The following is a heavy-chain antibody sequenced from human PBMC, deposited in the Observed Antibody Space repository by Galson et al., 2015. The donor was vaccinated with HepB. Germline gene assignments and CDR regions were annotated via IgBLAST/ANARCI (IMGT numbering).Heavy chain of an antibody. Sequence: LSLTCAVYGGSFSGYYWSWIRQPPGKGLEWIGEINHSGRTNYNPSLKSRVTISVDTSKNQFSLKLSSVTAADTAVYYCARGFPPRKYCSSTSCSTRTNWFDPWGQGTLVTVSS. CDR2: INHSGRT. CDR3: ARGFPPRKYCSSTSCSTRTNWFDP. CDR1: GGSFSGYY. J-gene: IGHJ5*02. D-gene: IGHD2-2*01. V-gene: IGHV4-34*01.